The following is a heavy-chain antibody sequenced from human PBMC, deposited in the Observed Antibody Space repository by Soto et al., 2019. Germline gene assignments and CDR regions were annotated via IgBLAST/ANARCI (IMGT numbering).Heavy chain of an antibody. J-gene: IGHJ4*02. CDR3: ARHNVDIVATTFDY. V-gene: IGHV4-59*01. D-gene: IGHD5-12*01. Sequence: PSETLSLTCTVSGGSISSYYWSWIRQPPGKGLEWIGYIYYSGSTNYNPSLKSRVTISVDTSKNQFSLKLSSVTAADTAVYYCARHNVDIVATTFDYWGPGTLVTVSS. CDR2: IYYSGST. CDR1: GGSISSYY.